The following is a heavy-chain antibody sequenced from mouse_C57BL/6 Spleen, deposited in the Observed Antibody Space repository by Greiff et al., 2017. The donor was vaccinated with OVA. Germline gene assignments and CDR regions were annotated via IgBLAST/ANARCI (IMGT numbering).Heavy chain of an antibody. D-gene: IGHD2-5*01. CDR3: ARSNYVGAMDY. Sequence: EVMLVESGGGLVKPGGSLKLSCAASGFTFSDYGMHWVRQAPEKGLEWVAYISSGSSTIYYADTVKGRFTISRDNAKNTLFLQMTSLRSEDTAMYYCARSNYVGAMDYWGQGTSVTVSS. CDR2: ISSGSSTI. J-gene: IGHJ4*01. CDR1: GFTFSDYG. V-gene: IGHV5-17*01.